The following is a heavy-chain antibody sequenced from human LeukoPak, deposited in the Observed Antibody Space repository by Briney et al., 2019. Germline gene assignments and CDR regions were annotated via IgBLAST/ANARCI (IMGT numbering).Heavy chain of an antibody. CDR1: GLTFDDYA. J-gene: IGHJ3*01. CDR2: TNWNGVNT. CDR3: AKDLGNSGHDAFDV. D-gene: IGHD5-12*01. V-gene: IGHV3-9*01. Sequence: GRSRRLSCTASGLTFDDYAMHWARQAPGKVLEWVTGTNWNGVNTNYADSLKGRFTISRDNAKNSLYLQMNALTIDDTAFYYCAKDLGNSGHDAFDVWGPGTMVTVSS.